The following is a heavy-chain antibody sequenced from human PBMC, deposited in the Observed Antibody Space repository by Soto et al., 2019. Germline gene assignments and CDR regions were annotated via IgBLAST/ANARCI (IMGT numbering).Heavy chain of an antibody. Sequence: GGSLRLSCAASGFTFSSYAMSWVRQAPGKGLEWVSAISGSGGSTYYADSVKGRFTISRDNSKNTLYLQMNSLRAEDTAVYYCAKGVLYYGSGSLDYWGQGTLVTVSS. J-gene: IGHJ4*02. D-gene: IGHD3-10*01. CDR2: ISGSGGST. V-gene: IGHV3-23*01. CDR3: AKGVLYYGSGSLDY. CDR1: GFTFSSYA.